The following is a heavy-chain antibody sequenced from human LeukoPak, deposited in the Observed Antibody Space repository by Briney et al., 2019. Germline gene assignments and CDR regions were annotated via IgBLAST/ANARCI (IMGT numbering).Heavy chain of an antibody. CDR3: ARVWASGSLGL. D-gene: IGHD1-26*01. V-gene: IGHV3-9*01. Sequence: PGGSLRLSCAASGFTFDDYAMHWVRQAPGKGLEWVSGISWNSGSIGYADSVKGRFTISRDNAKNSLYLQMNSLRAEDTAVYYCARVWASGSLGLWGQGTLVTVSS. J-gene: IGHJ4*02. CDR2: ISWNSGSI. CDR1: GFTFDDYA.